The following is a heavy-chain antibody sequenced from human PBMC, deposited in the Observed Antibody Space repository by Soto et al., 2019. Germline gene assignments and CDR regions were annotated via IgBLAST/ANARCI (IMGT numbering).Heavy chain of an antibody. D-gene: IGHD1-20*01. CDR1: GYTFTSYD. V-gene: IGHV1-8*01. CDR2: MNPNSGNT. J-gene: IGHJ5*02. CDR3: ARARYNWNRNSPGWFDP. Sequence: ASVKVSCKASGYTFTSYDINRVRQATGQGLEWMGWMNPNSGNTGYAQKFQGRVTMTRNTSISTAYMELSSLRSEDTAVYYCARARYNWNRNSPGWFDPWGQGTLVTVSS.